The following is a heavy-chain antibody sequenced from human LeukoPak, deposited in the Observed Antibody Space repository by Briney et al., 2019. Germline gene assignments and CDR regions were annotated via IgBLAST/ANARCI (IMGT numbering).Heavy chain of an antibody. V-gene: IGHV3-23*01. D-gene: IGHD3-10*02. Sequence: PGGSLRLSCAAAGFTFSNYPMSWVRQAPGKGLEWVSVISGTDGSTFYADSVKGRFTISRDNSKNTLSLQMNSLRVDDTAVYYCAKGWMFGDLLNCWGQGTLVTVSS. J-gene: IGHJ4*02. CDR1: GFTFSNYP. CDR2: ISGTDGST. CDR3: AKGWMFGDLLNC.